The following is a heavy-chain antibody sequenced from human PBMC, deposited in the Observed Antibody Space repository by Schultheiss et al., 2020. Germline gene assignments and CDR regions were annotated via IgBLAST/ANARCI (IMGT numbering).Heavy chain of an antibody. CDR1: GFTFSSYS. CDR3: ARDTTSGGRYYYGMDV. Sequence: GGSLRLSCAASGFTFSSYSMNWVRQAPGKGLEWVSSISSSSSYIYYADSVKGRFTISRDNAKNTLYLQMNSLRAEDTAVYYCARDTTSGGRYYYGMDVWGKGNMGTGS. CDR2: ISSSSSYI. J-gene: IGHJ6*04. V-gene: IGHV3-21*01. D-gene: IGHD1-26*01.